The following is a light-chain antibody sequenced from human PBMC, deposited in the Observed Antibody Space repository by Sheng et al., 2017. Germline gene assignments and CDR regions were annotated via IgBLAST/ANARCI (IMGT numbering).Light chain of an antibody. V-gene: IGKV3-11*01. CDR2: DTI. Sequence: EVVLTQPPATLSLSPGERATLSCRASQSVKTFLGWYQQKPGQAPRLLIYDTIKRAAGIPARFSGSGSGTDFTLTINSLEPEDFAVYFCQQRSIWPQTFGPGTKVDVK. J-gene: IGKJ3*01. CDR3: QQRSIWPQT. CDR1: QSVKTF.